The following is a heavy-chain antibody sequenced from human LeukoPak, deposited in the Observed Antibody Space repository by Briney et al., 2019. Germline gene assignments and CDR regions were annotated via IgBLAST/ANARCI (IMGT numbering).Heavy chain of an antibody. CDR3: ARAPMAITTSAFPDAFDF. CDR2: VSYSGGT. Sequence: PSETLSLTCTVSGDSVSGHYWSWIRQTPGKGLEWIGYVSYSGGTNYNPSLKRRVSILLDTSKNQFSLKLSSPAAADPAVYYCARAPMAITTSAFPDAFDFWGQGTMVTVSS. V-gene: IGHV4-59*02. D-gene: IGHD5-12*01. CDR1: GDSVSGHY. J-gene: IGHJ3*01.